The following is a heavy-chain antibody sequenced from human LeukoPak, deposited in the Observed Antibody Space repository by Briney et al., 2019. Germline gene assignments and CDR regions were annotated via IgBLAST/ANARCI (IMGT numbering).Heavy chain of an antibody. J-gene: IGHJ3*02. CDR1: GGSISSGGYY. D-gene: IGHD1-7*01. CDR2: IYHSGST. V-gene: IGHV4-30-2*01. Sequence: SETLSLTCTVSGGSISSGGYYWSWIRQPPGKGLEWIGYIYHSGSTYYNPSLKSRVTISVDRSKNQFSLKLSSVTAADTAVYYCAREGTGTGAFDIWGQGTMVTVSS. CDR3: AREGTGTGAFDI.